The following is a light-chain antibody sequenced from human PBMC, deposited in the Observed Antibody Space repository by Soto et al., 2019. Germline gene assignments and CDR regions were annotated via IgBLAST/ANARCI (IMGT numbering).Light chain of an antibody. J-gene: IGKJ2*01. CDR2: DES. CDR1: QDISNY. Sequence: DLQMTQSPSSLSASVGDRVTITCQASQDISNYLNWYQQKPGKAPKLLIYDESNLETGVPSRFSGSGSGTDFTFTISSLQPEDNATYYCKQYDKLPRTFGQGTKLEIK. V-gene: IGKV1-33*01. CDR3: KQYDKLPRT.